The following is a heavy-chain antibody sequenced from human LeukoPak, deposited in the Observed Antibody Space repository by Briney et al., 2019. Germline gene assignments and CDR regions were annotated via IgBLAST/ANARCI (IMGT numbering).Heavy chain of an antibody. D-gene: IGHD3-10*01. CDR2: ISDDGNNK. CDR3: AKGGPHYGSGSYYAFDY. V-gene: IGHV3-30*18. Sequence: PGGSLRLSCAASGFTFSSYWMSWVRQAPGKGLEWVTVISDDGNNKYFADSVKGRFTISRDNSKNTLYLQMNSLRAEDTAVYYCAKGGPHYGSGSYYAFDYWGQGTLVTVSS. J-gene: IGHJ4*02. CDR1: GFTFSSYW.